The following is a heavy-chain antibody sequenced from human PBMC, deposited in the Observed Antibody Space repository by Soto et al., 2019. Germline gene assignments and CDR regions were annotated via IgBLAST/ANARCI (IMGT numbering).Heavy chain of an antibody. CDR3: ARDPLWFGEVGYFDY. D-gene: IGHD3-10*01. CDR1: GFTFSNYA. J-gene: IGHJ4*02. Sequence: GGSLRLSCAASGFTFSNYAMNWVRQAPGKGLEWVSSISSSSSFIYYADSVKGRFTISRDNAKNSLYLQMSGLRAEDTAVYYCARDPLWFGEVGYFDYWGQGTLVTVSS. V-gene: IGHV3-21*06. CDR2: ISSSSSFI.